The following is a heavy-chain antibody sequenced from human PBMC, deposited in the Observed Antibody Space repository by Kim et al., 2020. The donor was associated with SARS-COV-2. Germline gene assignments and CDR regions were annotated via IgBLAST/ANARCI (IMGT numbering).Heavy chain of an antibody. CDR3: ARVPNKYSSGRTKTDY. Sequence: SETLSLTCAVYGGSFSGYYWSWIRQPPGKGLEWIGEINNSGSTNYNPYLKSRVTISVDTSKNPFSLKLSSVTAGDTAVYYGARVPNKYSSGRTKTDYWGQGTLVTVSS. D-gene: IGHD6-19*01. CDR1: GGSFSGYY. V-gene: IGHV4-34*01. CDR2: INNSGST. J-gene: IGHJ4*02.